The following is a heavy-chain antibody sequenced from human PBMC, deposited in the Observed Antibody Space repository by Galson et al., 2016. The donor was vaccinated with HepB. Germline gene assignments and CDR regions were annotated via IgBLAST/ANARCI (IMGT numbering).Heavy chain of an antibody. Sequence: SLRLSCAASEFALSTYAMHWVRQAPGKGLEWVAFISYDGSNEDYADSVKGRFTIPRDNPKNTLYLQMHSLRPEDTALYYCTRDGLTGDFEFWGQGTLVTVSS. V-gene: IGHV3-30*14. J-gene: IGHJ4*02. D-gene: IGHD3-10*01. CDR2: ISYDGSNE. CDR3: TRDGLTGDFEF. CDR1: EFALSTYA.